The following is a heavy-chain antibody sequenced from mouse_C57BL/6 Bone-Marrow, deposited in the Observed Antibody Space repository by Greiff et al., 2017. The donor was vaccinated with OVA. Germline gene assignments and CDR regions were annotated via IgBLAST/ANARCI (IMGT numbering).Heavy chain of an antibody. Sequence: EVQLQQSGPELVKPGASVKISCKASGYSFTDYNMNWVQQSNGKSLEWIGVINPNYGTTSYNQKFKGKATLTVDQSSSTAYMQLNSLTSEDSAVYYCAHYYGSSYWYFDVWGTGTTVTVSS. CDR2: INPNYGTT. V-gene: IGHV1-39*01. CDR3: AHYYGSSYWYFDV. CDR1: GYSFTDYN. J-gene: IGHJ1*03. D-gene: IGHD1-1*01.